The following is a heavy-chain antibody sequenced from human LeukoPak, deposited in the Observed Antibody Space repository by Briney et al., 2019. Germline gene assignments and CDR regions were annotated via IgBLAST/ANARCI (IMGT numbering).Heavy chain of an antibody. D-gene: IGHD3-10*02. Sequence: SETLSLTCTVSGGSISSYYWSWIRQPPGKGLEWIGYIYYSGSTNYNPSLKSRVTISVDTSKNQFSLKLSSVTAADTAVYYCARESVLGLGIDYWGQGTLVTVSS. CDR3: ARESVLGLGIDY. CDR2: IYYSGST. J-gene: IGHJ4*02. CDR1: GGSISSYY. V-gene: IGHV4-59*01.